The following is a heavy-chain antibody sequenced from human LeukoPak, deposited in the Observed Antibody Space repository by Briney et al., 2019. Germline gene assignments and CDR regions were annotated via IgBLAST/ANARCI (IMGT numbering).Heavy chain of an antibody. CDR3: AKAYCSSTSCPFDP. Sequence: GGSLRLSCAASGFTFSSYAMSWVRQAPGKGLEWVSAISGSGGSTYYADSVKGRFTISRDNSKNTLYLQMSSLRAEDTAVYYCAKAYCSSTSCPFDPWGQGTLDTVSS. J-gene: IGHJ5*02. CDR1: GFTFSSYA. CDR2: ISGSGGST. D-gene: IGHD2-2*01. V-gene: IGHV3-23*01.